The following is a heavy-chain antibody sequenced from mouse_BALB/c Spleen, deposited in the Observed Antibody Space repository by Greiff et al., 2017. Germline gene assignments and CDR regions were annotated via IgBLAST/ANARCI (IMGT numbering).Heavy chain of an antibody. CDR2: IYPGNGDT. CDR1: GYTFTSYN. V-gene: IGHV1-12*01. Sequence: QVQLQQPGAELVKPGASVKMSCKASGYTFTSYNMHWVKQTPGQGLEWIGAIYPGNGDTSYNQKFKGKATLTADKSSSTAYMQLSSLTSEDSAVYYCARRDYRYAMDYWGQGTSVTVSS. CDR3: ARRDYRYAMDY. J-gene: IGHJ4*01. D-gene: IGHD2-14*01.